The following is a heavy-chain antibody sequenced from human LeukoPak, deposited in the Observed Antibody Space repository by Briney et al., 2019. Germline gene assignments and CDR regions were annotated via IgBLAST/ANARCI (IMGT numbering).Heavy chain of an antibody. J-gene: IGHJ4*02. CDR1: VFTFSSHS. CDR3: ARDGGWFSLDY. D-gene: IGHD6-19*01. CDR2: ISSSSSYI. Sequence: GGSLGLSCAASVFTFSSHSMNWVRQAPGKGLEWVSSISSSSSYIHYADSVKGRFTISRDNAKNSLYLQMNRLRAEDTAVYYCARDGGWFSLDYWGQETLVTVSS. V-gene: IGHV3-21*01.